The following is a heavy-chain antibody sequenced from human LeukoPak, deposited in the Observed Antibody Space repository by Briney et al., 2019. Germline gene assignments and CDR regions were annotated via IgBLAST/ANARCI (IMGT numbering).Heavy chain of an antibody. J-gene: IGHJ4*02. V-gene: IGHV4-59*01. CDR2: IYYSGNT. CDR3: ARDGGSADLDY. Sequence: SETLSLTCTVSGGSISSYYWSWIRQPPGKGLEWIGYIYYSGNTNYNPSLKSRVTISVDTSKNQFSLKLSSVTAADTAVYYCARDGGSADLDYWGQGTLVTVSS. CDR1: GGSISSYY. D-gene: IGHD2-2*01.